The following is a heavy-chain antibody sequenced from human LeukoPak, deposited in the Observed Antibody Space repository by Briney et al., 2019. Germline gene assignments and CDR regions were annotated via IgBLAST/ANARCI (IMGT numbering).Heavy chain of an antibody. V-gene: IGHV3-53*01. CDR3: ARSGGRGYYPHYFDY. CDR2: IYSGGTT. J-gene: IGHJ4*02. Sequence: GGSLRLSCAASGFTVSSNYMSWVRQAPGKGLEWASVIYSGGTTYYADSVKGRFTISRDNSKNTLYLQMNSLRAEDTAVYYCARSGGRGYYPHYFDYWGQGTLVTVSS. D-gene: IGHD3-22*01. CDR1: GFTVSSNY.